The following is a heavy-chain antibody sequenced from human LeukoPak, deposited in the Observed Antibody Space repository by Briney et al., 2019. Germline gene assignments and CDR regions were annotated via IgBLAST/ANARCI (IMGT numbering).Heavy chain of an antibody. CDR1: GYTLTELS. CDR3: ATIAGPGPYYGMDV. D-gene: IGHD2-21*01. V-gene: IGHV1-24*01. J-gene: IGHJ6*02. CDR2: FDPEDGET. Sequence: RASVKVSCKVSGYTLTELSMHWVRQAPGKGLEWMGGFDPEDGETIYAQKFQGRVTMTEDTSTDTAYMELSSLRSEDTAVYYCATIAGPGPYYGMDVWGQGTTVTVSS.